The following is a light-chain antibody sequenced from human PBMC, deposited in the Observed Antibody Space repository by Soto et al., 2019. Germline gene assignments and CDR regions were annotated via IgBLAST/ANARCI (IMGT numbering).Light chain of an antibody. Sequence: EIVLTQSPSTLSLSPGERATLSCRASQSVSSNYLAWYQQKFGQAPRLLIYDASRRATGIPERFSGSGSGTDFTLTINRLEPEDFAVYYCQQYGSSPTFGLGTKVDIK. CDR1: QSVSSNY. CDR2: DAS. V-gene: IGKV3-20*01. J-gene: IGKJ1*01. CDR3: QQYGSSPT.